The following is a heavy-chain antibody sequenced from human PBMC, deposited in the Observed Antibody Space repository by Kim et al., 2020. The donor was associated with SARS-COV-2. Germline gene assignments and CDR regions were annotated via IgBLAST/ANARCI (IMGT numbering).Heavy chain of an antibody. CDR2: GST. CDR3: MRGGHAEGGY. J-gene: IGHJ4*02. Sequence: GSTNYNPSLTSRVTVSLDMSKNQVSLRLTSVTAADTAIYYCMRGGHAEGGYWGQGTVVTVSS. D-gene: IGHD3-16*01. V-gene: IGHV4-59*09.